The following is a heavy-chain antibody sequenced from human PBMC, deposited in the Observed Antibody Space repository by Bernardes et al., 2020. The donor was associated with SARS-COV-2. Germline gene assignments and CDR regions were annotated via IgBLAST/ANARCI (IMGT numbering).Heavy chain of an antibody. CDR2: IYYSGST. J-gene: IGHJ4*02. CDR1: GGSISSYY. D-gene: IGHD6-6*01. CDR3: ARHLWAGIAAQGL. V-gene: IGHV4-59*08. Sequence: SETLSLTCTVSGGSISSYYWSWIRQPPGTGLAWIGYIYYSGSTHYNPSLKSRVTISVDTSKNQFSLKLSSVTAADTAVYYCARHLWAGIAAQGLWGQGTLVTGSS.